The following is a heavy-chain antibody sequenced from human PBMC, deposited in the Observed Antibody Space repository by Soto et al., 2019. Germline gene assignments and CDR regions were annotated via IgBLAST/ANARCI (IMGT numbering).Heavy chain of an antibody. CDR2: INAGNGNT. Sequence: ASVKVSCKASGYTFTSYAMHWVRQAPGQRLEWMGWINAGNGNTKYSQKFQGRVTITRDTSASTAYMELSSLRADATDVCACASSGWELYARDAFDIWGQGTMVTVSS. J-gene: IGHJ3*02. D-gene: IGHD1-26*01. CDR3: ASSGWELYARDAFDI. CDR1: GYTFTSYA. V-gene: IGHV1-3*01.